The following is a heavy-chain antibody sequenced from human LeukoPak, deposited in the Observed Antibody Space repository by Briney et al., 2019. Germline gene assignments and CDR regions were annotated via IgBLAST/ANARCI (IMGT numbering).Heavy chain of an antibody. J-gene: IGHJ4*02. CDR1: GYSISSGYY. D-gene: IGHD5-24*01. Sequence: PSETLSLTCTVSGYSISSGYYWSWIRPPAGKGLEWIGRIYTSGSTNYNPSPKSRVTMSVDTSKNQFSLKLSSVTAADTAVYYCARASRDGYNYYFDYWGQGTLVTVSS. V-gene: IGHV4-4*07. CDR2: IYTSGST. CDR3: ARASRDGYNYYFDY.